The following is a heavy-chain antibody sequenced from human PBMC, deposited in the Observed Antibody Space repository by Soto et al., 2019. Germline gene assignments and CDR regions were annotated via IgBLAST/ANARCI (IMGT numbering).Heavy chain of an antibody. CDR3: ARGLPISSTDGSLVP. CDR1: GGSMSRYY. J-gene: IGHJ5*02. CDR2: IHYTGST. V-gene: IGHV4-59*01. Sequence: ETLSLTCTVSGGSMSRYYWTWIRQPPGKGLEWIGNIHYTGSTNYNPSLKSRVTILLGTSTSQFSLKVSSVTAADTAVYYCARGLPISSTDGSLVPWGRGCLGTVCS.